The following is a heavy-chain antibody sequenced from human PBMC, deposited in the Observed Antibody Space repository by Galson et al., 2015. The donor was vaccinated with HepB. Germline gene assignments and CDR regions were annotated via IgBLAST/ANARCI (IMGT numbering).Heavy chain of an antibody. CDR2: IYPGDSDT. D-gene: IGHD5-18*01. V-gene: IGHV5-51*01. J-gene: IGHJ4*02. CDR1: GSSFTSYW. Sequence: QSGAEVKRPGESLKISCKGSGSSFTSYWIGWVRQMPGKGLEWMGIIYPGDSDTRYSPSFQGQVTISADKSISTAYLQWSSLKASDTAMYYCARRGVDTAMANSAGFDYWGQGTLVTVSS. CDR3: ARRGVDTAMANSAGFDY.